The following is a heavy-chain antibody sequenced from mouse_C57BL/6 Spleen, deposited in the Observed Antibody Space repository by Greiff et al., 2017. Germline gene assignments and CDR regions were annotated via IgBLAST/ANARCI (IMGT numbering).Heavy chain of an antibody. J-gene: IGHJ2*01. CDR2: IDPETGGT. CDR1: GYTFTDYE. CDR3: ARGDDYGPFDY. Sequence: VQLQQSGAELVRPGASVTLSCKASGYTFTDYEMHWVKQTPVHGLEWIGAIDPETGGTAYNQKFKGKATLTADKSSSTAYMQLSSLTSEDSAVYFCARGDDYGPFDYWGQGTTLTVSS. V-gene: IGHV1-15*01. D-gene: IGHD2-4*01.